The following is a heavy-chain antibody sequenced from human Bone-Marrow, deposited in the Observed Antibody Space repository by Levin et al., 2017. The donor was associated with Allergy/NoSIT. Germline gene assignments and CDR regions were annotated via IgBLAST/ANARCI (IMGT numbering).Heavy chain of an antibody. D-gene: IGHD6-19*01. CDR3: ARGTLAGSDPYYYYDGMDV. V-gene: IGHV3-74*01. Sequence: GESLKISCAASGFTFSSYWMHWVRQAPGKGLVWVSRINSDGSSTSYADSVKGRFTISRDNAKNTLYLQMNSLRAEDTAVYYCARGTLAGSDPYYYYDGMDVWGQGTTVTVSS. CDR2: INSDGSST. J-gene: IGHJ6*02. CDR1: GFTFSSYW.